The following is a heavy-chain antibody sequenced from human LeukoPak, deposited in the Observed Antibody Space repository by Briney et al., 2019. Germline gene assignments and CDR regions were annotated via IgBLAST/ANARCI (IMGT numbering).Heavy chain of an antibody. CDR2: IIPIFGTA. Sequence: GASVRVSCKASGCTFSSYAISWVRQAPGQGLEWMGGIIPIFGTANYAQKFQGRVTITTDASTSTAYMELSSLRSEDTAVYYCARVGSYGSWLYWGQGTLVTVSS. D-gene: IGHD5-18*01. CDR1: GCTFSSYA. V-gene: IGHV1-69*05. CDR3: ARVGSYGSWLY. J-gene: IGHJ4*02.